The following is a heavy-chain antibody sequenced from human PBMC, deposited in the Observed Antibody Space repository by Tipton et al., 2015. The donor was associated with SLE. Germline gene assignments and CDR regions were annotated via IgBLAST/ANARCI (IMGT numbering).Heavy chain of an antibody. J-gene: IGHJ3*02. CDR3: VRGLHLYGSGKTDAFDI. CDR2: IWYDGSNK. V-gene: IGHV3-33*01. D-gene: IGHD3-10*01. CDR1: GFTFSSYG. Sequence: SGFTFSSYGMHWVRQAPGKGLEWVAIIWYDGSNKYYADSVKGRFTISRDNSKNTLDLQMNSLRPDDAAVYYCVRGLHLYGSGKTDAFDIWGQGTMVTVS.